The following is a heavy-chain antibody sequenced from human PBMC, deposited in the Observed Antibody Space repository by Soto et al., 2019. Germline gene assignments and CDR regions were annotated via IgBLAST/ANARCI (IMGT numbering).Heavy chain of an antibody. J-gene: IGHJ4*02. CDR1: GGSISGYY. V-gene: IGHV4-59*01. D-gene: IGHD3-9*01. CDR3: ARVTTCYLDY. Sequence: QVQLQESGPGLVKPSETLSLTCTVSGGSISGYYWTWIRQPPGRGLAYIGDIFYTGSTNYNPSLESRVSISVEAAKNQFSLKLTSVTAADTAVYYCARVTTCYLDYWGQGTLVTVSS. CDR2: IFYTGST.